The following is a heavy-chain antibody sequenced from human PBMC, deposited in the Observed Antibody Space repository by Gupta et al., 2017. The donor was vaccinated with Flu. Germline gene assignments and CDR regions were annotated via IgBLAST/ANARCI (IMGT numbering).Heavy chain of an antibody. V-gene: IGHV3-23*01. D-gene: IGHD2-2*02. Sequence: SGSGGSTYYADSVKGRFTISRDNSKNTLYLQMNSLRAEDTAVYYCAKFSYCSSTSCYKDSSSWYEGPNWFDPWGQGTLVTVSA. CDR3: AKFSYCSSTSCYKDSSSWYEGPNWFDP. J-gene: IGHJ5*02. CDR2: SGSGGST.